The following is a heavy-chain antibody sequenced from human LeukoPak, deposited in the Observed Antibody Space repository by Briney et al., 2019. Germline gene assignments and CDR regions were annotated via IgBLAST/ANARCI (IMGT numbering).Heavy chain of an antibody. V-gene: IGHV3-23*01. Sequence: GGSLRLSCAASGFTFSSFTMTWVRQAPGKGLEWVSAIGGRGGSTYYADFLEGRFTIARDNSKDMVYLQMNSLKVEDTAIYYCAKLQRGYSYGSLDYWGQGTLVTVSS. CDR2: IGGRGGST. J-gene: IGHJ4*02. CDR3: AKLQRGYSYGSLDY. CDR1: GFTFSSFT. D-gene: IGHD5-18*01.